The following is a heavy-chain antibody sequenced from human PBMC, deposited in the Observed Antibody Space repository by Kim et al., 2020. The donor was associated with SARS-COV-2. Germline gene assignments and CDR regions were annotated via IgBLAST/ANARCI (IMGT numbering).Heavy chain of an antibody. CDR1: GYSFTSYW. CDR2: VDHSESYT. V-gene: IGHV5-10-1*01. CDR3: ARFDGSGP. J-gene: IGHJ5*02. D-gene: IGHD3-10*01. Sequence: GESLKISCKGSGYSFTSYWISWVRQMCGKFLVWVVRVDHSESYTNYSPSFQCHVTISADKSISTAYLQWSSLKASDTAMYDCARFDGSGPWGQGTLVTVSS.